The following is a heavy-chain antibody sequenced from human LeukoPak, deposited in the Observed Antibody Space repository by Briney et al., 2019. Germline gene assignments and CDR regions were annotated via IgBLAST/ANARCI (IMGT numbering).Heavy chain of an antibody. CDR3: ARTTPSYYYDSSGYIYFDY. D-gene: IGHD3-22*01. J-gene: IGHJ4*02. V-gene: IGHV4-4*07. CDR2: IYTSGST. CDR1: GGSISSYY. Sequence: SETLSLTCTVSGGSISSYYWSWIRQPAGKGLEWIGRIYTSGSTNYNPSLKSRVTMSVDTSKNQFSLKLSSVTAADTAVYYCARTTPSYYYDSSGYIYFDYWGQGTLVTVSS.